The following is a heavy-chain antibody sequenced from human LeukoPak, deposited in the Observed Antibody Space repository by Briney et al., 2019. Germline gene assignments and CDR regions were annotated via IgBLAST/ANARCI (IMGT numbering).Heavy chain of an antibody. CDR3: ARTNYDFWSGYYLSYYYYGMDV. CDR1: GGTFSSYA. J-gene: IGHJ6*02. CDR2: IIPIFGTA. V-gene: IGHV1-69*13. D-gene: IGHD3-3*01. Sequence: GASVTVSCTASGGTFSSYAISWVRQAPGQGLEWMGGIIPIFGTANYAQKFQGRVTITADESTSTAYMELSSLRSEDTAVYYCARTNYDFWSGYYLSYYYYGMDVWGQGTTVTVSS.